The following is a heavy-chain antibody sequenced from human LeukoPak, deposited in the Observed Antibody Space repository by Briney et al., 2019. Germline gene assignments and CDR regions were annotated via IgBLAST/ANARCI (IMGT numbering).Heavy chain of an antibody. J-gene: IGHJ4*02. CDR1: GFTVSSNY. D-gene: IGHD6-19*01. CDR2: IYSGGST. V-gene: IGHV3-53*01. Sequence: GGSLRLSCAASGFTVSSNYMSWVRQAPGKGLEWVSVIYSGGSTYYADSVKGRFTISRHNSKNTLYLQVNSLRAEDTAVYYCAKGIVSSGWYYFDYWGQGTLVTVSS. CDR3: AKGIVSSGWYYFDY.